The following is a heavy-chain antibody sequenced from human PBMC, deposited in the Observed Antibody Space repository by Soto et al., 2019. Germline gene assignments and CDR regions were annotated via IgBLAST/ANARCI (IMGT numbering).Heavy chain of an antibody. V-gene: IGHV1-69*13. CDR1: GGTFTNYA. CDR2: IIPIFRTP. Sequence: ASVKVSCKASGGTFTNYAINWVRQAPGQGLEWMGGIIPIFRTPKFAMKFQGRVTITADESTSTAYMELSSLRSEDTAVYYCARDRNVASNRVEYYYGMEVWGQGTTVTVSS. D-gene: IGHD2-8*01. CDR3: ARDRNVASNRVEYYYGMEV. J-gene: IGHJ6*02.